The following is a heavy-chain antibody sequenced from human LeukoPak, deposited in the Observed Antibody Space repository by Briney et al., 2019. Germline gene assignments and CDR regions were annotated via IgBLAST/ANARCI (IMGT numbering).Heavy chain of an antibody. CDR1: GGSFSGYY. V-gene: IGHV4-34*01. J-gene: IGHJ4*02. CDR3: ARAPEWLGTMPYYFDY. Sequence: SETLSLTCAVYGGSFSGYYWSWIRQPPGKGLEWIGEINHSGGTNYNPSLKSRVTISVDTSKNQFSLKLSSVTAADTAVYYCARAPEWLGTMPYYFDYWGQGTLVTVSS. D-gene: IGHD6-19*01. CDR2: INHSGGT.